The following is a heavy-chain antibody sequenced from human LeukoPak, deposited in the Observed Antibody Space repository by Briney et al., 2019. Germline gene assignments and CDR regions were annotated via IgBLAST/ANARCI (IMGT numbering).Heavy chain of an antibody. CDR3: ARGRPHGNDY. CDR1: GFTFSSYW. J-gene: IGHJ4*02. Sequence: GGSLRLSWAASGFTFSSYWMNWVRQAPGKGLVWVSRIASDGSSTTYADSVKGRFSISRDNAKKTLYLQMDSLRVEDTAVYYCARGRPHGNDYWGQGTLVTVSS. V-gene: IGHV3-74*01. D-gene: IGHD4-23*01. CDR2: IASDGSST.